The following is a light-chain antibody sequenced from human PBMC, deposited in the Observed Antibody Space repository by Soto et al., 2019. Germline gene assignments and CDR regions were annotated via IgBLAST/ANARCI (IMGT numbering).Light chain of an antibody. CDR1: STDPATYDL. J-gene: IGLJ2*01. CDR3: AAWDDSLNGVV. CDR2: EVA. Sequence: QSALTQPASVSGSPGQSITISCTGTSTDPATYDLVSWYQQHPGKAPQLIIYEVAKRPSGVPDRFSGSKSGTSASLAISGLQSEDEADYYCAAWDDSLNGVVFGGGTKVTVL. V-gene: IGLV2-14*02.